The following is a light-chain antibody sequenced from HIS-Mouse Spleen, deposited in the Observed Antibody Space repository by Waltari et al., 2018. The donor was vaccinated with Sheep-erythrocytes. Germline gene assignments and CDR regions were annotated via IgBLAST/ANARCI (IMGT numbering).Light chain of an antibody. CDR3: YSTDSSGNHRV. CDR2: EER. CDR1: ALPKKY. Sequence: SYELTQPPSVSVSPGQTARITCSGDALPKKYAYWYQQKSGQAPVVVSYEERKRTPGIPEGFSGSSSGTMATLTISGAQVEDEADYYCYSTDSSGNHRVFGTGTKVTVL. J-gene: IGLJ1*01. V-gene: IGLV3-10*01.